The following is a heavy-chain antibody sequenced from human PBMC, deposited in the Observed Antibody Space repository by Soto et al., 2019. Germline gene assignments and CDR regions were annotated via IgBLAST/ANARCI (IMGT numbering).Heavy chain of an antibody. CDR3: ARHEYNSGWRYFDY. Sequence: GESLKISCKASGYSFTTYWIGWVRQMPGKGLEWMGIIYPSDSDTRYSPSFQGQVTISADKSISTTHLQWRSLKAPDTAMYYCARHEYNSGWRYFDYWGQGTLVTVSS. CDR1: GYSFTTYW. J-gene: IGHJ4*02. D-gene: IGHD6-19*01. CDR2: IYPSDSDT. V-gene: IGHV5-51*01.